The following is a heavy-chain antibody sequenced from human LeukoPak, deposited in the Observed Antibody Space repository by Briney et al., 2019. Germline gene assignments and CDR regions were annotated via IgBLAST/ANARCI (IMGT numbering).Heavy chain of an antibody. CDR2: ISGSGGST. CDR1: GLIYSSYA. CDR3: AKDGDSSGWDYFDY. J-gene: IGHJ4*02. D-gene: IGHD6-19*01. V-gene: IGHV3-23*01. Sequence: GGSLRLSCAASGLIYSSYAMSWVRQAPGKGLEWVSGISGSGGSTYYAESVKGRFTISRDNSKNTLYLQMNSLRAEDTAVYYCAKDGDSSGWDYFDYWGQGTLVTVSS.